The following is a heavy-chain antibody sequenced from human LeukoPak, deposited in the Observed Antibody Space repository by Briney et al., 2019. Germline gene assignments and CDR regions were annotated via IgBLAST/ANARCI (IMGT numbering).Heavy chain of an antibody. CDR3: ARQGPDIVVVPAAPGPFDI. CDR1: GYSFTSYW. J-gene: IGHJ3*02. Sequence: GESLKISCKGSGYSFTSYWIGWVRQMPGKGLEWMGIIYPGDSDTRYSPSFQGQVTISADKSISTAYLQWSGLKASDTAMYYCARQGPDIVVVPAAPGPFDIWGQGTMVTVSS. CDR2: IYPGDSDT. V-gene: IGHV5-51*01. D-gene: IGHD2-2*01.